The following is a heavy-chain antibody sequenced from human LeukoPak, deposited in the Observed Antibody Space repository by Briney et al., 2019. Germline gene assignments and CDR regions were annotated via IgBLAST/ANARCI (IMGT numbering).Heavy chain of an antibody. D-gene: IGHD1-26*01. CDR2: IKRDGSDK. CDR1: GFSFSTTW. V-gene: IGHV3-7*05. CDR3: VSGSYPTDY. Sequence: GGSLRLSCAASGFSFSTTWMSWVRQPPGKGLEWVANIKRDGSDKYSVDSVRGRFTISRDNAKSSLYLQMNSLRAEDTAVYYCVSGSYPTDYWGRGILVTVSS. J-gene: IGHJ4*02.